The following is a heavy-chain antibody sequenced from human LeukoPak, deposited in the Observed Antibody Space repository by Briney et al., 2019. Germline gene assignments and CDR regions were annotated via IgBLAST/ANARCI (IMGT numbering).Heavy chain of an antibody. Sequence: ASVTVSCKASGYTFTSYAMNWVRQAPGQGGEWMGWINTNTGNPTYAQGFTGRFVFSLDTSVSTAYLQISSLKAEDTAVYYCAGLGQLGADIWGQGTMVTVSS. CDR3: AGLGQLGADI. V-gene: IGHV7-4-1*02. CDR2: INTNTGNP. J-gene: IGHJ3*02. CDR1: GYTFTSYA. D-gene: IGHD1-1*01.